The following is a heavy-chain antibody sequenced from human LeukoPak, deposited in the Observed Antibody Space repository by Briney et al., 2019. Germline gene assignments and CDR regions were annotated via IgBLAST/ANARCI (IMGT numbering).Heavy chain of an antibody. CDR2: ISGSSENT. CDR1: GYTFTNYG. Sequence: ASVKVSCKASGYTFTNYGISWVRQAPGQGLEWMGWISGSSENTDSAQKFQGRVTMTTDTSTSTAYMELRNLRSDDTATYYCARVGRTKVATMAYWGQGTLVTVSS. CDR3: ARVGRTKVATMAY. D-gene: IGHD5-12*01. J-gene: IGHJ4*02. V-gene: IGHV1-18*01.